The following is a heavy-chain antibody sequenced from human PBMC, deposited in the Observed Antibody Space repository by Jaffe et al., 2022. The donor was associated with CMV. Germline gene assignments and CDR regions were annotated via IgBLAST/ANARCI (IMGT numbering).Heavy chain of an antibody. J-gene: IGHJ6*03. D-gene: IGHD3-22*01. CDR2: IVVGSGNT. Sequence: QMQLVQSGPEVKKPGTSVKVSCKASGFTFTSSAMQWVRQARGQRLEWIGWIVVGSGNTNYAQKFQERVTITRDMSTSTAYMELSSLRSEDTAVYYCAAGLISQGENPVYYYDRVGGSYYYYYMDVWGKGTTVTVSS. CDR3: AAGLISQGENPVYYYDRVGGSYYYYYMDV. V-gene: IGHV1-58*02. CDR1: GFTFTSSA.